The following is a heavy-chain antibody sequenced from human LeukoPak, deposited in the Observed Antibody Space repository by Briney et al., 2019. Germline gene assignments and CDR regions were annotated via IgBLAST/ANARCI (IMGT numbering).Heavy chain of an antibody. Sequence: ASVKVSCKASGYTFTNYAINWMRQAPGQGLEWMGWITTSTGNPTYAQGFTGRFVLSSDTSVSTAYLQISSLRAEDTAVYYCARDPYAPPSSDLQRFDSWGQGTLVTVSS. CDR2: ITTSTGNP. J-gene: IGHJ5*01. D-gene: IGHD6-19*01. V-gene: IGHV7-4-1*02. CDR3: ARDPYAPPSSDLQRFDS. CDR1: GYTFTNYA.